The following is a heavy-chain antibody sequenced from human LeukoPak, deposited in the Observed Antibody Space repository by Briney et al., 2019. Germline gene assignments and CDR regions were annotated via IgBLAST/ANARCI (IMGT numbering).Heavy chain of an antibody. D-gene: IGHD3-3*01. CDR2: INPNSGGA. J-gene: IGHJ4*02. CDR3: ARISPLITIFGVVHDY. CDR1: GYTFIGNY. V-gene: IGHV1-2*02. Sequence: ASVKVSCKASGYTFIGNYIHWVRQAPGQGLAWMGWINPNSGGANYAQKFQGRVTMTRDTSISTAYMELSRLRSDDTAVYYCARISPLITIFGVVHDYWGQGTLVTVSS.